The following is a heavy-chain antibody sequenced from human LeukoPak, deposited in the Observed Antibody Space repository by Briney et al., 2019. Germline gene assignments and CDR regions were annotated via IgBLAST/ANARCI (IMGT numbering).Heavy chain of an antibody. CDR1: GGSISSYY. V-gene: IGHV4-59*08. CDR2: IYYSGST. CDR3: ARGHGDYGESKNFDY. D-gene: IGHD4-17*01. J-gene: IGHJ4*02. Sequence: PSETLSLTCTVSGGSISSYYWSWIRQPPGKGLEWIGYIYYSGSTNYNPSLKSRVTISVDTSKNQFSLKLSSVTAADTAVYHCARGHGDYGESKNFDYWGQGTLVTVSS.